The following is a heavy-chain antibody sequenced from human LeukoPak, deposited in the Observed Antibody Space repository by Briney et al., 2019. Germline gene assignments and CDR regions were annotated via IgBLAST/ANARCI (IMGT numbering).Heavy chain of an antibody. Sequence: PSETLSLTCTVSGGSISSSSYYWGWIRQPPGKGLEWIGSISYSGSTYYTPSLRSRVTISVDTSKNQFSLKLSSVTAADTAVYYCARETDYYDSGGYYLQWFDPWGQGTLVTVSS. CDR1: GGSISSSSYY. D-gene: IGHD3-22*01. V-gene: IGHV4-39*07. J-gene: IGHJ5*02. CDR3: ARETDYYDSGGYYLQWFDP. CDR2: ISYSGST.